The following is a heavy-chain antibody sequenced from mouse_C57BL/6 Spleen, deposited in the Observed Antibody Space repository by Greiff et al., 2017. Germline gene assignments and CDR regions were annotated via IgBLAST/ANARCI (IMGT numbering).Heavy chain of an antibody. Sequence: QVQLQQPGAELVKPGASVKLSCKASGYTFTSYWMQWVKQRPGQGLEWIGEIDPSDSYTNYNQKFKGKATLTVDTSSSTAYMQLSSLTSEDSAVYYCARPITTVTPLFAYWGQGTLVTVSA. J-gene: IGHJ3*01. CDR2: IDPSDSYT. V-gene: IGHV1-50*01. D-gene: IGHD1-1*01. CDR3: ARPITTVTPLFAY. CDR1: GYTFTSYW.